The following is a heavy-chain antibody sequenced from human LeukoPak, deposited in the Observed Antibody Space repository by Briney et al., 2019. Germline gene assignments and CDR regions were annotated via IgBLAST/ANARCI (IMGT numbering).Heavy chain of an antibody. J-gene: IGHJ4*02. Sequence: SETLSLTCTVSGDPFSSYYWSWIRQSPGKGLEWIAYISDSGSTNHNPSLKSRVTISVDTSKKQLSLKLSSVTAADTAVYYCARHSGLYSDFYFDYWGQGTLVTVSS. CDR1: GDPFSSYY. D-gene: IGHD1-26*01. CDR3: ARHSGLYSDFYFDY. V-gene: IGHV4-59*08. CDR2: ISDSGST.